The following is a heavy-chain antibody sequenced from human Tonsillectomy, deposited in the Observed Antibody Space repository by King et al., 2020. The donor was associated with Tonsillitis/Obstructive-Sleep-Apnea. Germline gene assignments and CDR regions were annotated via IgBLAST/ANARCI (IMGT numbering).Heavy chain of an antibody. CDR2: IYYSGST. Sequence: QLQESGPGLVKPSETLSLTCTVSGVSISSYYWSWIRQPPGKGLEWIGYIYYSGSTNYNPSLKSRVTISVDTSKNQFSLKLSSVTAADTAVYYCARTYCSRTSCYTDDIWFDPWGQGTLVTVSS. D-gene: IGHD2-2*02. CDR3: ARTYCSRTSCYTDDIWFDP. J-gene: IGHJ5*02. CDR1: GVSISSYY. V-gene: IGHV4-59*08.